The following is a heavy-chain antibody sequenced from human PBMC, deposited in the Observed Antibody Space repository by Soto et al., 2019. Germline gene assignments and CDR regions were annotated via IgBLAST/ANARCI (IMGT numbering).Heavy chain of an antibody. CDR3: ARLQAAAGDNYLTFES. J-gene: IGHJ4*02. D-gene: IGHD6-13*01. CDR2: IDPSDSYT. CDR1: GYSFTSYL. V-gene: IGHV5-10-1*01. Sequence: EVQLVQSGAEVKKPGESLRISCKGSGYSFTSYLISWVRQMPGKGLEWMGRIDPSDSYTNYSPSFQGHVTISADKTISTAYLQWSRLKASDTAMYYCARLQAAAGDNYLTFESWGQGTLVTVSS.